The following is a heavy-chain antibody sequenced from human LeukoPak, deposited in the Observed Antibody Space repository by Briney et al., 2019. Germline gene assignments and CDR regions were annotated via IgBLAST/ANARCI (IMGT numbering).Heavy chain of an antibody. CDR1: GYIFTNYW. V-gene: IGHV5-51*01. J-gene: IGHJ5*02. D-gene: IGHD1-1*01. CDR3: ARRATGTTKWFDP. CDR2: IYPGDSDT. Sequence: GESLKISCKGSGYIFTNYWIGGVRQMPGKGLEWMGIIYPGDSDTRYSPSFQGQVTMSADKSISTAYLKWSSLKASDTAMYYCARRATGTTKWFDPWGQGTLVTVSS.